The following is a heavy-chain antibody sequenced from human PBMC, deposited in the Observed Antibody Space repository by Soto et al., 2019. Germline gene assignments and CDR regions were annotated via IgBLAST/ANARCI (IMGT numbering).Heavy chain of an antibody. CDR3: ARALGYCSGGSCYSGYYGMDV. CDR1: GFTFSSYG. D-gene: IGHD2-15*01. V-gene: IGHV3-33*01. Sequence: QVQLVESGGGVVQPGRSLRLSCAASGFTFSSYGMHWVRQAPGKGLEWVAVIWYDGSNKYYADSVKGRFTISRDNSKNTLYLQMNSLRAEDTAVYYCARALGYCSGGSCYSGYYGMDVWGQGTTVTVSS. CDR2: IWYDGSNK. J-gene: IGHJ6*02.